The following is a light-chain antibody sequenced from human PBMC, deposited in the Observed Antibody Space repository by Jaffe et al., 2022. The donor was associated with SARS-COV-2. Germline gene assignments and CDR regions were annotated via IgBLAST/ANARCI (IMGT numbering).Light chain of an antibody. Sequence: QSALTQPASVSGSPGQSITISCTGTSSDVGNYNLVSWYQQHPGKAPKLMIYEGSKRPSGVSNRFSGSKSGNTASLTISGLQAEDEADYYCCSYAASSTYVFGNGTKVTVL. V-gene: IGLV2-23*01. CDR1: SSDVGNYNL. CDR2: EGS. J-gene: IGLJ1*01. CDR3: CSYAASSTYV.